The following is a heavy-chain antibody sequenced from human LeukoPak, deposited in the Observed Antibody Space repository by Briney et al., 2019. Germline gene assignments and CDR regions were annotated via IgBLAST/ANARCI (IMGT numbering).Heavy chain of an antibody. CDR1: GYTFINHG. CDR2: ISGYNGQT. V-gene: IGHV1-18*01. D-gene: IGHD3-16*02. CDR3: AGDIAISQFDY. J-gene: IGHJ4*02. Sequence: ASVKVSCKASGYTFINHGISWVRQAPGQGLEWMGWISGYNGQTEYAQKFQGRVTLTTDTSTSTAYMEVRSLTSDDTAVYYCAGDIAISQFDYWGQGTLVTVSS.